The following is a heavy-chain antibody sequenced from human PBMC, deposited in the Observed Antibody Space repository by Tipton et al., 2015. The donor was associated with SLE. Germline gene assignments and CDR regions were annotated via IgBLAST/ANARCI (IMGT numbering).Heavy chain of an antibody. J-gene: IGHJ4*02. V-gene: IGHV4-59*11. CDR1: VDSIGSHY. D-gene: IGHD6-13*01. CDR3: ARKIPAVAHFDY. CDR2: IHYNGET. Sequence: TLSLTCTVSVDSIGSHYLNWIRQPPGKGLGWIAYIHYNGETNYNTSLKSRFTLSVDTSKSQFSLKVSSVTAADTAVYYCARKIPAVAHFDYWGQGTLVTVPS.